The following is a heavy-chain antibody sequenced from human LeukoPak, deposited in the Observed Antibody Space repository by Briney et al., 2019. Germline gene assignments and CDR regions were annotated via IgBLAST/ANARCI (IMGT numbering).Heavy chain of an antibody. CDR2: IIPIFGTA. D-gene: IGHD1-14*01. CDR1: GGTLSSYA. V-gene: IGHV1-69*05. J-gene: IGHJ3*02. CDR3: ARIGYNGDDAFDI. Sequence: SVKVSCKASGGTLSSYAISWVRQAPGQGLEWMGGIIPIFGTANYAQKFQGRVTITTDESTSTAYMELSSLRSEDTAVYYCARIGYNGDDAFDIWGQGTMVTVSS.